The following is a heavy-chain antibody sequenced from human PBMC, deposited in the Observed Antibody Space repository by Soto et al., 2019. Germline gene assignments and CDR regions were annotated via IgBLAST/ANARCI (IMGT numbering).Heavy chain of an antibody. V-gene: IGHV4-34*01. CDR3: AIRKSLSRTWVRTYFYALEV. J-gene: IGHJ6*02. CDR1: GGSFSGYY. D-gene: IGHD3-16*01. Sequence: SETLCLTCAVYGGSFSGYYWSWIRQPPGKGLEWIGEINHSGSTNYNPSLKSRVTISVDTSKPKFSLTLSSVTAADTAVYDGAIRKSLSRTWVRTYFYALEVRGQGTTVRLSS. CDR2: INHSGST.